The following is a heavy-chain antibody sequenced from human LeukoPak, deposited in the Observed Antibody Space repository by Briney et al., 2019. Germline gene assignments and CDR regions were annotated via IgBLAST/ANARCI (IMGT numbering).Heavy chain of an antibody. CDR3: AKDHSADGWPTFEY. CDR2: IKQDGSEK. Sequence: PGGSLRLSCAASGFTFSSYWMSWVRQAPGKGLEWVANIKQDGSEKYYVDSVKGRFTISRDTSQNELYLQMNSLRVDDSAIYYCAKDHSADGWPTFEYWGRGTLVTVSS. D-gene: IGHD5-24*01. CDR1: GFTFSSYW. V-gene: IGHV3-7*03. J-gene: IGHJ4*02.